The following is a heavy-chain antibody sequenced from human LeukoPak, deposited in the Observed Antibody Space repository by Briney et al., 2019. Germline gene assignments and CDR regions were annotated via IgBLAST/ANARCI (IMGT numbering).Heavy chain of an antibody. CDR1: GYTFTGYY. J-gene: IGHJ4*02. CDR2: INPNSGGT. V-gene: IGHV1-2*02. D-gene: IGHD7-27*01. Sequence: GASVEVSCKASGYTFTGYYMHWVRQAPGQGLEWMGWINPNSGGTNYAQKFQGRVIMTRDTSISTAYMELSRLRSDDTAVYYCSRGPHWDPHFDFWGQGTLVTVSS. CDR3: SRGPHWDPHFDF.